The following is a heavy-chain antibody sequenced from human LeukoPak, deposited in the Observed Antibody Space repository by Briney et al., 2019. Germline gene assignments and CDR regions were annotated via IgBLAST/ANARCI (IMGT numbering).Heavy chain of an antibody. CDR3: ARAWYSSATGFDP. J-gene: IGHJ5*02. CDR1: GDSVSSDSNRVA. D-gene: IGHD6-19*01. CDR2: TYQRSIYYN. V-gene: IGHV6-1*01. Sequence: SQTLSLTCAISGDSVSSDSNRVAWNWIRQSPSRGLEWLGRTYQRSIYYNDFASSVKGRITITVDTSNNHFSLHVNSVAPEDTAVYYCARAWYSSATGFDPWGQGTLVTVSS.